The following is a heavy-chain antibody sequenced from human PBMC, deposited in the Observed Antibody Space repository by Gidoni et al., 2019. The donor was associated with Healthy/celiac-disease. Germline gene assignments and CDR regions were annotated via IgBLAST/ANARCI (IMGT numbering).Heavy chain of an antibody. Sequence: SWIRQPPGKGLEWIGEINHSGSTNYNPSLKSRVTISVDTSKNQFSLKLSSVTAADTAVYYCARGPHDYSNYGVYHYFDYWGQGTLVTVSS. CDR2: INHSGST. D-gene: IGHD4-4*01. J-gene: IGHJ4*02. CDR3: ARGPHDYSNYGVYHYFDY. V-gene: IGHV4-34*01.